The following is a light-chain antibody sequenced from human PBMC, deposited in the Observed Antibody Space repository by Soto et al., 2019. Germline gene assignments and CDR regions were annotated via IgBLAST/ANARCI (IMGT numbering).Light chain of an antibody. CDR2: AAS. J-gene: IGKJ1*01. V-gene: IGKV1-39*01. CDR1: PSISSY. CDR3: QQTYSSPWT. Sequence: DIKMTQSPSSLSASVGDRVTITCRASPSISSYLNWYQQKPGKAPKLLIYAASSLQGGVPSRFSGSGSGTDFTLTISSLQPEDFATYYCQQTYSSPWTFGQGTKVDIK.